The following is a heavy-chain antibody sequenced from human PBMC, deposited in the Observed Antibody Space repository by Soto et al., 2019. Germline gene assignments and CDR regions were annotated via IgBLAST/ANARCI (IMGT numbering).Heavy chain of an antibody. V-gene: IGHV1-3*01. CDR1: GYTFTSYA. D-gene: IGHD3-22*01. J-gene: IGHJ4*02. Sequence: GASVKVSCKASGYTFTSYAMHWVRQAPGQRLEWMGWINAGNDNTKYSQKFQGRVTITRDTSASTAYMELSSLRSEDTAVYYCARDGGYSDFDYWGQGTLVTVSS. CDR2: INAGNDNT. CDR3: ARDGGYSDFDY.